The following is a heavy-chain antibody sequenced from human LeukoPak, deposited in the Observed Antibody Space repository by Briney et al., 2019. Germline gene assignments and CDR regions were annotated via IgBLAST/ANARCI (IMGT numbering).Heavy chain of an antibody. CDR2: ISSSSSCI. J-gene: IGHJ5*02. V-gene: IGHV3-21*01. CDR1: GFTFSSYS. D-gene: IGHD1-14*01. CDR3: ARNQGPPNWFDP. Sequence: GGSLRLSCAASGFTFSSYSMNWVRQAPGKGLEWVSSISSSSSCIYYADSVKGRFTISRDNAKNSLYLQMNSLRAEDTAVYYCARNQGPPNWFDPWGQGTLVTVSS.